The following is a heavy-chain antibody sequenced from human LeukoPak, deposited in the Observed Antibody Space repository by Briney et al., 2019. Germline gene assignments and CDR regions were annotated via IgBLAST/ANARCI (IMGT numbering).Heavy chain of an antibody. J-gene: IGHJ5*02. V-gene: IGHV4-39*01. CDR1: DDSISSSSYY. Sequence: SETLSLTCTVSDDSISSSSYYWGWIRQPPGEGLGWIGNIYYSGSTQYNPSLKSRVSIYVDKSKNQFSLRLSSVTAADTAVYYCARRFVSGAFDHWGQGTLVTVSS. D-gene: IGHD6-6*01. CDR3: ARRFVSGAFDH. CDR2: IYYSGST.